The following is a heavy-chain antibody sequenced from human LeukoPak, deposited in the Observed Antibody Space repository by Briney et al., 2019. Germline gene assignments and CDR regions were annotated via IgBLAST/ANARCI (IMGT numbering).Heavy chain of an antibody. CDR1: GYTFTSYD. J-gene: IGHJ4*02. CDR2: MNPNSGNT. CDR3: ARAQAGTYYDFWSGYKRNWYFDY. D-gene: IGHD3-3*01. V-gene: IGHV1-8*01. Sequence: ASVKVSCKASGYTFTSYDINWERQATGQGLDWIGWMNPNSGNTGYAQKFQGRVTMTRNTSISTAYMELSSLRSEDTAVYYCARAQAGTYYDFWSGYKRNWYFDYWGQGTLVTVSS.